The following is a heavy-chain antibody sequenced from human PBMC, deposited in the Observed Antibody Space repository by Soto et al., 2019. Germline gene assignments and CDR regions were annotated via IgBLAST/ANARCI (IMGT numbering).Heavy chain of an antibody. V-gene: IGHV3-49*03. CDR1: GFTFGDYA. CDR2: IRSKAYGGTT. J-gene: IGHJ4*02. CDR3: TRAPHYDYVWGSYRYYFDY. D-gene: IGHD3-16*02. Sequence: GGSLRLSCTASGFTFGDYAMSWFRQAPGKGLEWVGFIRSKAYGGTTEYAASVKGRFTISRDDSKSIAHLQMNSLKTEDTAVYYCTRAPHYDYVWGSYRYYFDYWGQGTLVTVSS.